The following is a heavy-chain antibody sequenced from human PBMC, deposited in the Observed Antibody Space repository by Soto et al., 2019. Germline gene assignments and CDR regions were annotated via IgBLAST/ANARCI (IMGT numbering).Heavy chain of an antibody. D-gene: IGHD2-21*01. V-gene: IGHV3-33*01. J-gene: IGHJ4*02. CDR2: IWYDGNNK. CDR1: GVTFSRYG. Sequence: GSLILSCASSGVTFSRYGMHWVRQAPGKGLEWVAVIWYDGNNKYYADSVKGRFTISRDNSKNTLYVQMTSLRAEDTAIYYCARGLHSLFDYWGQGTLVTVFS. CDR3: ARGLHSLFDY.